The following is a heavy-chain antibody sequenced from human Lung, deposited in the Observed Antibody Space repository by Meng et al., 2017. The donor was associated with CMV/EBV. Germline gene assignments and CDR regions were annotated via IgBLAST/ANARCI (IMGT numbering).Heavy chain of an antibody. CDR3: ARLGGLRFAFWYGMDV. Sequence: SETLSLXCTVSGGSVSSGSYYWSWIRQPPGKGLEWIGYIYYSGSTNYNPSLKSRVTISVDTSKNQFSLKLSSVTAADTAVYYCARLGGLRFAFWYGMDVWGQRTTVTISS. CDR2: IYYSGST. V-gene: IGHV4-61*01. J-gene: IGHJ6*01. D-gene: IGHD3-3*01. CDR1: GGSVSSGSYY.